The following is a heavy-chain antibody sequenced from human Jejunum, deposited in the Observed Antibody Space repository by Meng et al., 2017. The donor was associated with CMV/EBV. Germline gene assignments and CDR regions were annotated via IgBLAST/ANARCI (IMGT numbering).Heavy chain of an antibody. CDR3: ARWGGEGSTSGFDF. J-gene: IGHJ4*02. CDR1: GFTFDNYW. Sequence: GFTFDNYWMTGVRQAPGKGLERVANIKEDGSERNYVDSVKGRFTVSRDNAKKSLSLEMNSLRVEDTAIYFCARWGGEGSTSGFDFWGQGALGTVSS. D-gene: IGHD1-26*01. CDR2: IKEDGSER. V-gene: IGHV3-7*03.